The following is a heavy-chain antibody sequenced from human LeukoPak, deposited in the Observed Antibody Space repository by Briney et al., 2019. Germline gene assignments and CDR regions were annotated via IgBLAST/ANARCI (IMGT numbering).Heavy chain of an antibody. CDR1: GFTFSNSG. Sequence: QPGGTLRLSCAASGFTFSNSGMSWVRQAPGKGLEWVSAISTDAGETHYADSVKGRFTISRDNSKNTVSLQMNSLKTEDTAVYFCAKGRVTTDYWGQGILVTVSS. D-gene: IGHD4-17*01. J-gene: IGHJ4*02. CDR2: ISTDAGET. CDR3: AKGRVTTDY. V-gene: IGHV3-23*01.